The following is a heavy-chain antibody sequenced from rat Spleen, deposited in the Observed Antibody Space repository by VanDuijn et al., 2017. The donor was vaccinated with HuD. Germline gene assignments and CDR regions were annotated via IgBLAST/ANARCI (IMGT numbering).Heavy chain of an antibody. CDR1: GFIFSNYD. J-gene: IGHJ3*01. D-gene: IGHD5-1*01. V-gene: IGHV5-27*01. Sequence: EVQLVESGGGLVQPGRSLKLSCVASGFIFSNYDMAWVRQAPKKGLEWVAYISFDGGSTYYRDSVKGRFTISRDNTKSTLYLQMDSLRSEDTATYYCTTDGQGARFAYWGQGTLVTVSS. CDR3: TTDGQGARFAY. CDR2: ISFDGGST.